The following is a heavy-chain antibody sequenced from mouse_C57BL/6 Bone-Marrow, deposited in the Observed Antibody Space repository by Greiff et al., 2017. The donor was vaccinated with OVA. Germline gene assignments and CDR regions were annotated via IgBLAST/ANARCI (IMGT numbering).Heavy chain of an antibody. CDR1: GYTFTSYW. V-gene: IGHV1-69*01. J-gene: IGHJ2*01. CDR2: IDPSDSYT. Sequence: QVQLQQPGAELVMPGASVKLSCKASGYTFTSYWMHWVKQRPGQGLEWIGEIDPSDSYTNYNQKFQGKSTLTVDNSSSPAYMQLSSLTSEDSAVYYCARRSPYSNYEGSFDYWGQGTTLTVSS. CDR3: ARRSPYSNYEGSFDY. D-gene: IGHD2-5*01.